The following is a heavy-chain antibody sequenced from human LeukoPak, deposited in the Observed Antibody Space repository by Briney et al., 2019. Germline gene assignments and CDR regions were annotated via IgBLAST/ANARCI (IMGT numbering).Heavy chain of an antibody. CDR1: GYAFTDYY. CDR2: INPNSGGT. CDR3: ARADRLDGAPYLIGP. Sequence: GASVKVSCKTSGYAFTDYYLHWVRQAPGQGLEWMGWINPNSGGTSSAQKFQGRFTMNRDTSITTVYMEVAWLTSEDTAIYYCARADRLDGAPYLIGPWGQGTLVTVSS. J-gene: IGHJ5*02. V-gene: IGHV1-2*02. D-gene: IGHD2-21*01.